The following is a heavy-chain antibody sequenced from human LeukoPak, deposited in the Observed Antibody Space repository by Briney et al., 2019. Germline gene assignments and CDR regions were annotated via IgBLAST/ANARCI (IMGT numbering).Heavy chain of an antibody. CDR2: ISSSSSYI. CDR1: GFTFSSYS. V-gene: IGHV3-21*04. Sequence: NPGGSLGLSCAASGFTFSSYSMNWVRQAPGKGLGWVSSISSSSSYIYYADSVKGRFIISRDNSNSTLSLQMNNLRAEDTAIYFCARGPLTEVAGTTWDYWGQGTLVTVSS. D-gene: IGHD6-19*01. J-gene: IGHJ4*02. CDR3: ARGPLTEVAGTTWDY.